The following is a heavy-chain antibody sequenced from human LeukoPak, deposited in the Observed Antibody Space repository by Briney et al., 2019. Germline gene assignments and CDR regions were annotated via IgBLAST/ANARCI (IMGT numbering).Heavy chain of an antibody. J-gene: IGHJ3*02. D-gene: IGHD6-13*01. CDR1: GFTVSSNY. V-gene: IGHV3-66*02. Sequence: GGSLRLSCAASGFTVSSNYMSWVRQAPGKGLEWVSVIYSGGSTYYADSVKGRFTISRDNSKNTLYLQMNSLRAEDTAVYYCARGPIEAAAGGNAFDIWGQGTMVTVSS. CDR3: ARGPIEAAAGGNAFDI. CDR2: IYSGGST.